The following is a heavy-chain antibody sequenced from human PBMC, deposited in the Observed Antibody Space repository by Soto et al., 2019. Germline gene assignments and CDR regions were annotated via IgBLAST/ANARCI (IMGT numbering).Heavy chain of an antibody. CDR1: GGTFSSYA. CDR2: IIPIFGTA. Sequence: SVKVSCKASGGTFSSYAISWVRQAPGQGLEWMGGIIPIFGTANYAQKFQGRVTITADKSTSTAYMELSSLRSEDTAVYYCARQGGYYGSGSYYTDYYYYGMDLWGQGTTVTVSS. J-gene: IGHJ6*02. D-gene: IGHD3-10*01. V-gene: IGHV1-69*06. CDR3: ARQGGYYGSGSYYTDYYYYGMDL.